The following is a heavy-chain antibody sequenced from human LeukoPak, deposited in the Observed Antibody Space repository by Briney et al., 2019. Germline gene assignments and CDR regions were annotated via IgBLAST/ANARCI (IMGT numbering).Heavy chain of an antibody. CDR1: GFTFSSYA. D-gene: IGHD4-11*01. Sequence: GRSLRVSCAASGFTFSSYAMHWVRQAPGKGLEWVAVISYDGSNKYYADSVKGRFTISRDNSKNTLYLQMNSLRAEDTAVYYCARRLQPYYFDYWGQGTLVTVSS. J-gene: IGHJ4*02. CDR3: ARRLQPYYFDY. CDR2: ISYDGSNK. V-gene: IGHV3-30-3*01.